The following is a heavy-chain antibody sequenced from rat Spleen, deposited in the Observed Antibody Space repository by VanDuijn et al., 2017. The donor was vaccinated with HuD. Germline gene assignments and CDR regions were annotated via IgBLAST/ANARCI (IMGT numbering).Heavy chain of an antibody. CDR2: ISWGGTNT. D-gene: IGHD1-1*01. CDR1: GFTFSDHN. J-gene: IGHJ3*01. Sequence: EVQLVESGGGLVQPGRSLKLSCAASGFTFSDHNMAWVRQAPKKGLEWVASISWGGTNTYYADNVKGRFTISRDNAKSTPYLQMDSLRSEDTATYYCARSDGVHYYLPFADWGQGTLVTASS. CDR3: ARSDGVHYYLPFAD. V-gene: IGHV5-7*01.